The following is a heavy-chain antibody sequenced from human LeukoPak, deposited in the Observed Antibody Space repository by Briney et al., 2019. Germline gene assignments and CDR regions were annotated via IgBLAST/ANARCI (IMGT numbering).Heavy chain of an antibody. CDR2: IYYSGST. CDR3: ARHATVYANWFDP. Sequence: SETLSLTCTVSGGSISSYYWSWVRQPPGKGLEWIGYIYYSGSTNYNPPLKSRVAISVDTSKNQFSLKLSSVTAADTAVYYCARHATVYANWFDPWGQGTLVTVSS. J-gene: IGHJ5*02. CDR1: GGSISSYY. V-gene: IGHV4-59*08. D-gene: IGHD4-11*01.